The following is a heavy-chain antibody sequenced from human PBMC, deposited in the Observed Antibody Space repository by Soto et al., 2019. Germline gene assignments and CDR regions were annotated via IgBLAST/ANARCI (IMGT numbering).Heavy chain of an antibody. CDR2: ISTYNGNT. J-gene: IGHJ4*02. CDR3: ASDRKYNNFEINYFDF. V-gene: IGHV1-18*01. D-gene: IGHD4-4*01. Sequence: QVQLVQSGAEVKKPGASVKVSCKASGYTFISYGISWVRQAPGQGLEWMGWISTYNGNTNYAQKLQGRVTMTTDTATITGYMEVRSLRSDDTAMYYCASDRKYNNFEINYFDFWGQGTLVTVSS. CDR1: GYTFISYG.